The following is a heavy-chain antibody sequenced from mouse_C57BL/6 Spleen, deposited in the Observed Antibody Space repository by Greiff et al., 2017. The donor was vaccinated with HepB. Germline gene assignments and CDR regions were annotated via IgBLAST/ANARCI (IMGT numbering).Heavy chain of an antibody. CDR2: INPGSGGT. V-gene: IGHV1-54*01. D-gene: IGHD1-1*01. Sequence: QVHVKQSGAELVRPGTSVKVSCKASGYAFTNYLIEWVKQRPGQGLEWIGVINPGSGGTNYNEKFKGKATLTADKSSSTAYMQLSSLTSEDSAVYFCARRITTVVATEAMDYWGQGTSVTVSS. CDR3: ARRITTVVATEAMDY. J-gene: IGHJ4*01. CDR1: GYAFTNYL.